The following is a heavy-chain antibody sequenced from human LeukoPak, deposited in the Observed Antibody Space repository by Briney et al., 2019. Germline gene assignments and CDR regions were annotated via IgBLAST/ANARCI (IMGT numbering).Heavy chain of an antibody. J-gene: IGHJ4*02. CDR2: IYYSGST. CDR3: ARIAVDGTLLDY. CDR1: GDSIYSSGYY. V-gene: IGHV4-39*01. Sequence: SDTLSLTCTVSGDSIYSSGYYWPWIRQPPGKGLERIGAIYYSGSTYYNPSLKSRVTISVDTSKKQFSLKLSSVTAADTAVYYCARIAVDGTLLDYWGQGALVTVYS. D-gene: IGHD6-19*01.